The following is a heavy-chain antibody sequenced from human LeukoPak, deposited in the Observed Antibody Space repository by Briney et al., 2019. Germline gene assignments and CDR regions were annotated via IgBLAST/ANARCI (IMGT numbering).Heavy chain of an antibody. V-gene: IGHV3-23*01. CDR3: AKDDIPYYYDSSGYYDDY. CDR1: GFTFSSYA. D-gene: IGHD3-22*01. Sequence: PGGSLRLSCAASGFTFSSYAMSWVRQAPGKGLEWVSAISGSGGSTYYADSVKGRFTISRDNSKNTLYLQMNSLRAEDTAVYYCAKDDIPYYYDSSGYYDDYWGQGTLVTVSS. J-gene: IGHJ4*02. CDR2: ISGSGGST.